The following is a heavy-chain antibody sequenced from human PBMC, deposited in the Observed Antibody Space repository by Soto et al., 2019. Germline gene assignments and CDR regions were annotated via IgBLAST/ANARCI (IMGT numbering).Heavy chain of an antibody. CDR3: ARGGYYGSGSWDYFDY. D-gene: IGHD3-10*01. J-gene: IGHJ4*02. CDR1: GGSISSGGYY. V-gene: IGHV4-31*03. Sequence: SETLSLTCTVSGGSISSGGYYWSWIRQHPGKGLEWIGYIYYSGSTYYNPSLKSRVTISVDTSKNQFSLKLSSVTAADTAVYYCARGGYYGSGSWDYFDYWGQGTLVTVSS. CDR2: IYYSGST.